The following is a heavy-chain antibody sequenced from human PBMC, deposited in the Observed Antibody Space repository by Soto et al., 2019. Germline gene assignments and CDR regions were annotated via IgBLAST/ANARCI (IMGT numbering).Heavy chain of an antibody. J-gene: IGHJ4*02. CDR1: GFTFSSYS. CDR3: ARDGGYSYGQIFDY. D-gene: IGHD5-18*01. CDR2: ISSSSSYI. Sequence: GGSLRLSCAASGFTFSSYSMNWVRQAPGKGLEWVSSISSSSSYIYYADSVKGRFTISRDNAKNSLYLQMNSLRAEDTAVYYCARDGGYSYGQIFDYWGRGTLVTVSS. V-gene: IGHV3-21*01.